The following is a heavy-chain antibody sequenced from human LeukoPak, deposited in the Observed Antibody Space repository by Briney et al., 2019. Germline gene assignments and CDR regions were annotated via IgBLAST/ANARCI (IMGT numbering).Heavy chain of an antibody. D-gene: IGHD4-11*01. Sequence: PSETLSLTCTVSGGSISSGGYYGSWIRQHPGKGLEWIGYIYYSGSTYYNPSLKSRVTISVDTSKNQFSLKLSSVTAADTAVYYCARVVLVATVTSFDYWGQGTLVTVSS. CDR2: IYYSGST. CDR3: ARVVLVATVTSFDY. CDR1: GGSISSGGYY. J-gene: IGHJ4*02. V-gene: IGHV4-31*03.